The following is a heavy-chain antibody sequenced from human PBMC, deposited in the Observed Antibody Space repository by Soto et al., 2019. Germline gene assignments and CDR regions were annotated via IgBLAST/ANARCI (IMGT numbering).Heavy chain of an antibody. CDR1: GYTFTSYE. D-gene: IGHD3-22*01. V-gene: IGHV1-69*13. CDR2: IIPIFGTA. CDR3: ASRDYYDSSGPPGY. J-gene: IGHJ4*02. Sequence: SVKVSCKASGYTFTSYEISWVRQAPGQGLGWMGGIIPIFGTANYAQKFQGRVTITADESTSTAYMELSSLRSEDTAVYYCASRDYYDSSGPPGYWGQGTLVTVSS.